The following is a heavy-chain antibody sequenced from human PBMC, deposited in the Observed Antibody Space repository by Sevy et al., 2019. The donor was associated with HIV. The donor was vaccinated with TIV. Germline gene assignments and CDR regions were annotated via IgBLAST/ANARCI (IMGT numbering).Heavy chain of an antibody. V-gene: IGHV3-11*01. CDR1: GFTFSDYY. CDR3: ARDITMIVVVSDAFDI. CDR2: ISSSGSTI. D-gene: IGHD3-22*01. Sequence: GGSLRLSCAASGFTFSDYYMSWIRQAPGKGLEWVSYISSSGSTIYYADSVKGRFTISRDNAKNPLYLQMNSLRAEDTAVYYCARDITMIVVVSDAFDIWGQGTMVTVSS. J-gene: IGHJ3*02.